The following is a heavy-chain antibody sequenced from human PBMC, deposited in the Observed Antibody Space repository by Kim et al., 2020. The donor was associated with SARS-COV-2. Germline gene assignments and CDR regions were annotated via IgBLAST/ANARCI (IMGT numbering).Heavy chain of an antibody. CDR3: ARAAYSGSGTYFAYYGLDV. CDR1: GFVFSAYK. V-gene: IGHV3-48*03. Sequence: GGSLRLSCTASGFVFSAYKMNWVRQSPGKGLECVSHISRGSNAIYYADSVKGRFTISRDNARNSLYLLMNSLRDEDTAIYYCARAAYSGSGTYFAYYGLDVWGQGTTVTVSS. J-gene: IGHJ6*02. D-gene: IGHD3-10*01. CDR2: ISRGSNAI.